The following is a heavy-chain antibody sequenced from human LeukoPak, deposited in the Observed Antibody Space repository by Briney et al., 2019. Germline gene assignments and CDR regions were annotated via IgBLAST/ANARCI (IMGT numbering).Heavy chain of an antibody. V-gene: IGHV3-33*01. CDR3: ATDILTGYDTDY. Sequence: GGSLRLSCAASGFTFSSYGMHWVRQAPGKGLEWVAVIWYDGSNKYYADSVKGRFTISRDNSKNTLYLQMNSLRAEDTAVYYCATDILTGYDTDYWGQGTLVTVSS. D-gene: IGHD3-9*01. CDR1: GFTFSSYG. CDR2: IWYDGSNK. J-gene: IGHJ4*02.